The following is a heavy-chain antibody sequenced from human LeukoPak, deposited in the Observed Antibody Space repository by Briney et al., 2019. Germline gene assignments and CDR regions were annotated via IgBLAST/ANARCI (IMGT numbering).Heavy chain of an antibody. CDR2: INHSGST. D-gene: IGHD2-15*01. CDR1: GGSFSGYY. Sequence: PSETLSLTRAVYGGSFSGYYWSWIRQPPGKGLEWIGEINHSGSTNYNPSLKSRVTISVDTSKNQFSLKLSSVTAADTAVYYCARYRVGYYYMDVWGKGTTVTISS. J-gene: IGHJ6*03. CDR3: ARYRVGYYYMDV. V-gene: IGHV4-34*01.